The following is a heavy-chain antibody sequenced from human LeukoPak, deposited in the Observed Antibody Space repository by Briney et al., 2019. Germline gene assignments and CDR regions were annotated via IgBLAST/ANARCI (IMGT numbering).Heavy chain of an antibody. CDR3: ELMVRGPRLGYYYYGMDV. J-gene: IGHJ6*02. D-gene: IGHD3-10*01. CDR1: GFTFSSYS. Sequence: GGSLRLSCAASGFTFSSYSMNWVRQAPGKGLEWVSSISSSSSYIYYADSEKGRFTISRDNAKNSLYLQMNSLRAEDTAVYYCELMVRGPRLGYYYYGMDVWGQGTTVTVSS. CDR2: ISSSSSYI. V-gene: IGHV3-21*01.